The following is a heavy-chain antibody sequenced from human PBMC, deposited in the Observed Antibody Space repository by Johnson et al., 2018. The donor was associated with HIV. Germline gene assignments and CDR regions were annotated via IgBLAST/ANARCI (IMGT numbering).Heavy chain of an antibody. CDR1: GFSFSSYG. CDR3: ARGDNAAAGDAFDI. J-gene: IGHJ3*02. V-gene: IGHV3-33*01. D-gene: IGHD6-13*01. CDR2: IWYDGSNK. Sequence: QVQLVESGGGVVPPGRSLRLSCAASGFSFSSYGMHWVRQAPGKGLEWVAVIWYDGSNKYYADSVKGRFTISRDNAKNTVYLQMNSLRAEDTAVYFCARGDNAAAGDAFDIWGQGTMVTVSS.